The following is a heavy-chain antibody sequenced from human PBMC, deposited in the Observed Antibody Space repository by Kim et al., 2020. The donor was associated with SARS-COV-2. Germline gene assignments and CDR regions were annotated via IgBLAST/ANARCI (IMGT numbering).Heavy chain of an antibody. V-gene: IGHV5-51*01. Sequence: GESLKISCKGSGYSFTSYWIGWVRQMPGKGLEWMGIIYPGDSDTRYSPSFQGQVTISADKSISTAYLQWSSLKASDTAMYYCARHPNTAMVIPDAFDIWGQGTMVTVSS. CDR2: IYPGDSDT. CDR3: ARHPNTAMVIPDAFDI. D-gene: IGHD5-18*01. J-gene: IGHJ3*02. CDR1: GYSFTSYW.